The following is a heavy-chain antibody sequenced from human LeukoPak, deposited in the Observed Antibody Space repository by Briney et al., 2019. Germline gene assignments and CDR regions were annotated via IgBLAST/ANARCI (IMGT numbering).Heavy chain of an antibody. CDR2: ISWNSGSI. CDR3: ARVAAAGKGFDH. Sequence: GGSLRLSCAASGFTFDDYAMHWVRQAPGKGLEWVSGISWNSGSIGYADSVKGRFTISRDNAKNSLYLQMNSLRAGDTAVYYCARVAAAGKGFDHWGQGTLVTVSS. D-gene: IGHD6-13*01. V-gene: IGHV3-9*01. J-gene: IGHJ4*02. CDR1: GFTFDDYA.